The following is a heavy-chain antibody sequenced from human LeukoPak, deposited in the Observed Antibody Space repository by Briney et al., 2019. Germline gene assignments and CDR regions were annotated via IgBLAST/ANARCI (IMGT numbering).Heavy chain of an antibody. V-gene: IGHV1-46*01. J-gene: IGHJ4*02. Sequence: ASVTVSCTASGYTFTSYYMHWVRQAPGQGLEWMGIINPSGGSTSYAQKFQGGVTMTRDTSTSTVYMELSSLRSEDTAVYYCARDPLGGNSDYWGQGALVTVSS. CDR3: ARDPLGGNSDY. D-gene: IGHD4-23*01. CDR1: GYTFTSYY. CDR2: INPSGGST.